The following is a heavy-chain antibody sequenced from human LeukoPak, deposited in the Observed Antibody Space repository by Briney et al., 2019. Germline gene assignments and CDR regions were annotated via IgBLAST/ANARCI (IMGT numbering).Heavy chain of an antibody. V-gene: IGHV3-30*04. Sequence: GGSLRLSCAASGFTFSTYEMNWVRQAPGKGLEWVALISYDGSDKYYADSVKGRFSISRDNSKNTLYLQMNSLRAEDTAVYYCARGAYSSSWLNFDYWGQGTLVTVSS. CDR2: ISYDGSDK. CDR1: GFTFSTYE. CDR3: ARGAYSSSWLNFDY. J-gene: IGHJ4*02. D-gene: IGHD6-13*01.